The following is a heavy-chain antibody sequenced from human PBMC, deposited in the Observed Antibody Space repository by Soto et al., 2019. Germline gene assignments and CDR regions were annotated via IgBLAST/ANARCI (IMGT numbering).Heavy chain of an antibody. CDR2: IYYSGST. V-gene: IGHV4-30-4*01. J-gene: IGHJ2*01. Sequence: PSGTLSLTCTVSGGSISSGDYYWSWIRQPPGKGLEWIGYIYYSGSTYYNPSLKSRVTISVDTSKNQFSLKLSSVTAADTAVYYCARCTGLHSGSSYYWYFDLWGRGTLVTVSS. CDR3: ARCTGLHSGSSYYWYFDL. D-gene: IGHD2-15*01. CDR1: GGSISSGDYY.